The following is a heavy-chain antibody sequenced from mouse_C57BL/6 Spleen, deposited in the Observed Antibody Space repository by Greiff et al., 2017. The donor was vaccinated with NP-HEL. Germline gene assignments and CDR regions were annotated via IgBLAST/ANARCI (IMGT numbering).Heavy chain of an antibody. CDR2: IFPGSGST. Sequence: QVQLQQSGPELVKPGASVKISCKASGYTFTDYYINWVKQRPGQGLEWIGWIFPGSGSTYYNEKFKGKATLTVDKSSSTAYMLLSSLTSEDSAVYFCARNYYYGSSYPYYAMDYWGQGTSVTVSS. J-gene: IGHJ4*01. D-gene: IGHD1-1*01. CDR3: ARNYYYGSSYPYYAMDY. CDR1: GYTFTDYY. V-gene: IGHV1-75*01.